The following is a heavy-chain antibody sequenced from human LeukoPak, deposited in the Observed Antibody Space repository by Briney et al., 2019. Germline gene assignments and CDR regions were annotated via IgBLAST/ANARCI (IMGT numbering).Heavy chain of an antibody. Sequence: PSETLSLTCAVYGGSFSGYYWSWIRQPPGKGLEWIGEINHSGSTKYNPSLKSRVTISVDTSKNQFSLKLSSVTAADTAVYYCARVGDFWSEPTWFDPWGQGTLVTVSS. CDR2: INHSGST. D-gene: IGHD3-3*01. J-gene: IGHJ5*02. CDR3: ARVGDFWSEPTWFDP. CDR1: GGSFSGYY. V-gene: IGHV4-34*01.